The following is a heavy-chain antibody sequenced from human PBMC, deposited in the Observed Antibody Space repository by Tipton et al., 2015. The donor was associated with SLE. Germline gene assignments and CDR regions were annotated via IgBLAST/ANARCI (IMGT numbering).Heavy chain of an antibody. Sequence: SLRLSCAASGFTFSSYAMHWVLQAPGKGLEYVSAISSNGGSTYYANSVKGRFTISRDNSKNTLYLQMGSLRAEDMAVYYCARDGTPRADSWGPGTLVPVSS. D-gene: IGHD1-14*01. CDR2: ISSNGGST. J-gene: IGHJ4*02. CDR3: ARDGTPRADS. CDR1: GFTFSSYA. V-gene: IGHV3-64*01.